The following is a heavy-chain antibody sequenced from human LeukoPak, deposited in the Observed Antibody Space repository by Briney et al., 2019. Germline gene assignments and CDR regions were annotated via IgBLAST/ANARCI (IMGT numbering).Heavy chain of an antibody. CDR2: ISWNGGST. CDR3: ARDPWVGEYGAFDI. Sequence: GGSLRLSCAASGFIFDNYDITWVRQAPGKGLEWVSGISWNGGSTTYADSVKGRFTISRDNAKNSLYLQMSSLRAEDTALYYCARDPWVGEYGAFDIWGQGTMVTVSS. J-gene: IGHJ3*02. D-gene: IGHD3-10*01. CDR1: GFIFDNYD. V-gene: IGHV3-20*04.